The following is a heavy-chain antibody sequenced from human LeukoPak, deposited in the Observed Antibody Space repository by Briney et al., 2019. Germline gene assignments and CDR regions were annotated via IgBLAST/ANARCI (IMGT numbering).Heavy chain of an antibody. V-gene: IGHV3-23*01. D-gene: IGHD3-10*01. Sequence: GGSLRLSCEASGFTFSNYAMNWVRQAPGKGLEWASVIRSSGGGGSTYYADSVKGRFTISRDNSKNTVYLQMNSLRAEDTAVYYCAKGGAVSSKSITMVRGTRKYSYYMDVWGEGTTVTISS. CDR2: IRSSGGGGST. J-gene: IGHJ6*03. CDR1: GFTFSNYA. CDR3: AKGGAVSSKSITMVRGTRKYSYYMDV.